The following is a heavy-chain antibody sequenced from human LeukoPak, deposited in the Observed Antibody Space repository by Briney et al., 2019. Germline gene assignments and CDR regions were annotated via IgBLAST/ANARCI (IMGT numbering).Heavy chain of an antibody. V-gene: IGHV3-23*01. Sequence: HPGGSLRLSCAASGFTFSSYGMHWVRQAPGKGLEWVSAVNSGGGTYYADSVKGRFTISRDNSKSTLYLQMNSLRAEDTAVYYCAKKSLGTFDYWGRGTLVTVSS. CDR2: VNSGGGT. D-gene: IGHD3-16*01. J-gene: IGHJ4*02. CDR1: GFTFSSYG. CDR3: AKKSLGTFDY.